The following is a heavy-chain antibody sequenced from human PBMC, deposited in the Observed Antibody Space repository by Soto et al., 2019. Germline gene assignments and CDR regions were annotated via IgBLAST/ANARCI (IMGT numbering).Heavy chain of an antibody. CDR1: GYAFTNYG. CDR3: ARGPTDYYDNSANYFLDY. V-gene: IGHV1-18*01. Sequence: EASVKVSCKASGYAFTNYGISWVRQAPGQGLEWMGWISAYTGNTDYAQNLQGRVTMTTDTSTSTAYMELRSLRSDDTAVYYCARGPTDYYDNSANYFLDYWGQGTLVTVSS. J-gene: IGHJ4*02. CDR2: ISAYTGNT. D-gene: IGHD3-22*01.